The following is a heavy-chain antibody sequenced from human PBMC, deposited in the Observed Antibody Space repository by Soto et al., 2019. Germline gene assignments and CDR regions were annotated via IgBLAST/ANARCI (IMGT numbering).Heavy chain of an antibody. D-gene: IGHD4-17*01. J-gene: IGHJ4*02. CDR1: GFTFSSYA. CDR2: ISGSGTST. CDR3: AKENTPDYGDYVDY. V-gene: IGHV3-23*01. Sequence: VXLSCAASGFTFSSYAMSWVRQAPWKGLKWISSISGSGTSTYYADSVKGRFTISRDNSKNTMYLQMNSLRAEDTALYFCAKENTPDYGDYVDYWGQGTLVTVSS.